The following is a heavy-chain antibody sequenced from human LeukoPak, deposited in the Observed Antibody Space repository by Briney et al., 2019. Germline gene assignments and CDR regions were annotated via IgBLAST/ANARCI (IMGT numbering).Heavy chain of an antibody. CDR1: GFTFSRYS. D-gene: IGHD4-17*01. V-gene: IGHV3-21*01. Sequence: GTSLRLSCAASGFTFSRYSMNWVRQAPGKGLEWVSSIAYSGTYTYYADSVKGRFTISRDNAKNSLYLQMNSLRAEDTAVYYCAREGSGDYAWFDLWGQGTLVTVSS. J-gene: IGHJ5*02. CDR2: IAYSGTYT. CDR3: AREGSGDYAWFDL.